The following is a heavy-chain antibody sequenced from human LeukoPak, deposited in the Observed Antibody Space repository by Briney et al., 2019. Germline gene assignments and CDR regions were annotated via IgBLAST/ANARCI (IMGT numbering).Heavy chain of an antibody. CDR3: ARSGWFGELLRAFDI. J-gene: IGHJ3*02. D-gene: IGHD3-10*01. Sequence: ASVKVSCKASGYTFTSYDINWVRQATGQGLEWMGWMNPNSGNTGYAQKFQGRVTITRNTSISTAYMGLSSLRSEDTAVYYCARSGWFGELLRAFDIWGQGTMVTVSS. V-gene: IGHV1-8*03. CDR1: GYTFTSYD. CDR2: MNPNSGNT.